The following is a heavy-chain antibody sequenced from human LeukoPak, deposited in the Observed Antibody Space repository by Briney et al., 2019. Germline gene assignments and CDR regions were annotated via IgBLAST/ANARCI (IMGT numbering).Heavy chain of an antibody. J-gene: IGHJ5*02. CDR1: GFTFSSYA. CDR3: ASENYDDP. V-gene: IGHV3-30*04. CDR2: ISYDGSNK. D-gene: IGHD1-7*01. Sequence: GGSLRLSCAASGFTFSSYAMHWVRQAPGKGLEWVAVISYDGSNKYYADSVKGRFTISRDNSKNTLYLQMNSLRAEDTAVYYCASENYDDPWGQGTLVTVSS.